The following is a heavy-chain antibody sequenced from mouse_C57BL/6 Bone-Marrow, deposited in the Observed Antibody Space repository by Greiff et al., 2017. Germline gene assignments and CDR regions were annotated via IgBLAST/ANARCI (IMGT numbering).Heavy chain of an antibody. D-gene: IGHD1-1*01. CDR2: ISDGGSYT. CDR1: VFTFSSYA. Sequence: EVKLVESGGGLVKPGGSLKLSCAASVFTFSSYAMSWVRQTPEKRLEWVATISDGGSYTYYPDNVKGRFTISRDKAKNKLYLQMSNLKSEDTAMDYCAKEDYYGSSLFAYWGQGTLVTVSA. J-gene: IGHJ3*01. V-gene: IGHV5-4*01. CDR3: AKEDYYGSSLFAY.